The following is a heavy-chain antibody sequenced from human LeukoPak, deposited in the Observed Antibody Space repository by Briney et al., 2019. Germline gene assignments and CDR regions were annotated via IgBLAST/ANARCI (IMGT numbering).Heavy chain of an antibody. V-gene: IGHV4-34*01. J-gene: IGHJ6*02. CDR2: INHSGST. CDR3: ARGKIVNRNYAYGMDV. D-gene: IGHD1-14*01. Sequence: SETLSLTCAVYGGSFSGYYWSWIRQPPGKGLEWIGEINHSGSTNYNPSLKSRVTISVDTSKNQFSLKLSSVTAADTAVYYCARGKIVNRNYAYGMDVWGQGTTVTVSS. CDR1: GGSFSGYY.